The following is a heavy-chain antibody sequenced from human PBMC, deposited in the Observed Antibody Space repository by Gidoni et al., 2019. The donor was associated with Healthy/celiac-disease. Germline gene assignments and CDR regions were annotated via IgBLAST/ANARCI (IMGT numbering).Heavy chain of an antibody. Sequence: QLQLQESGPGLVKPSETLSLPCTVSGGSISSSSYYWGWIRQPPGKGLEWIGSIYYSGSTYYNPSLKSRVTISVDTSKNQFSLKLSSVTAADTAVYYCARDGEQWLVRWGFDYWGQGTLVTVSS. CDR1: GGSISSSSYY. D-gene: IGHD6-19*01. CDR2: IYYSGST. V-gene: IGHV4-39*07. CDR3: ARDGEQWLVRWGFDY. J-gene: IGHJ4*02.